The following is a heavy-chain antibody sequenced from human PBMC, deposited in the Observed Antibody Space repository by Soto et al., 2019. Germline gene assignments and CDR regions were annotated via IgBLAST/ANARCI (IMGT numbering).Heavy chain of an antibody. CDR3: ATFLGWSGYSFAEYFQH. V-gene: IGHV3-23*01. CDR2: ISGSGGST. CDR1: GFTFRSYA. Sequence: EVQLLESGGGLVQPGGSLRLSCAASGFTFRSYAMIWVRQAPGKGLEWVSAISGSGGSTYYADSVKGRLTISRDNSKNTLYLQMNSLRAEDTAVYYCATFLGWSGYSFAEYFQHWGQGTLVTVSS. D-gene: IGHD3-3*01. J-gene: IGHJ1*01.